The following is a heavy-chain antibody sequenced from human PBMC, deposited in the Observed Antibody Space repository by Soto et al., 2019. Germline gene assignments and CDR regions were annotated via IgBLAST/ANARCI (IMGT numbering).Heavy chain of an antibody. CDR2: IWHDGSNK. Sequence: QVQLVESGGGVVQPGRSLRLSCAASGFTFSSYGMHWVRQAPGKGLERVAAIWHDGSNKYYADSVKGLITITSDNSMIRVYLHMNRLRGYGRAVVYSGREVRVGAAAAYLGQGTLVMVSS. D-gene: IGHD6-25*01. V-gene: IGHV3-33*01. CDR3: GREVRVGAAAAY. J-gene: IGHJ4*02. CDR1: GFTFSSYG.